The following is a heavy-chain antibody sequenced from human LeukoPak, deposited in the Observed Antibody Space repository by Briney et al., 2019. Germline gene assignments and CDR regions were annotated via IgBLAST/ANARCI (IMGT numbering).Heavy chain of an antibody. D-gene: IGHD3-16*02. CDR3: ARHPHVWGSYRLPEFDY. CDR2: IYPGDSDT. CDR1: GYSFTNYW. J-gene: IGHJ4*02. V-gene: IGHV5-51*01. Sequence: GESLKISCKGSGYSFTNYWIGWVRQMPGKGLEYMGTIYPGDSDTRYSPSFQGQVTISADKSISTAYLQWSSLKASDTAMYYCARHPHVWGSYRLPEFDYWGQGTLVTVSS.